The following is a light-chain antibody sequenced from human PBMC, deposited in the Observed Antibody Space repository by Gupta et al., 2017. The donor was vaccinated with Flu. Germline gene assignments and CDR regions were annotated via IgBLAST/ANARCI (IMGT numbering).Light chain of an antibody. Sequence: QSVLTQPPSVSGAPGQRVTISCTGSSSNIGAGYDVHWYQQLPGTAPKLLIYGNSNRPSGVPDRFSGSKSRTSASLVITGLQAEDEADYYCQSYDSSLSGSRVFGTGTKVTVL. CDR2: GNS. V-gene: IGLV1-40*01. CDR3: QSYDSSLSGSRV. CDR1: SSNIGAGYD. J-gene: IGLJ1*01.